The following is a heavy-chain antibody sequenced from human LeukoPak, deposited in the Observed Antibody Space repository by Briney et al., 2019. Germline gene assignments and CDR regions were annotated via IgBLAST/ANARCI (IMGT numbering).Heavy chain of an antibody. CDR1: GGSFSGYY. CDR3: ARSLYDFWSGYSRDYGMDV. V-gene: IGHV4-34*01. D-gene: IGHD3-3*01. CDR2: INHSGST. J-gene: IGHJ6*02. Sequence: SETLSLTCAVYGGSFSGYYWSWIRQPPGKGLEWIGEINHSGSTNYNPSLKSRVTISVDTSKNQFSLKLSSVTAADTAVYYCARSLYDFWSGYSRDYGMDVWGQGTTVTVSS.